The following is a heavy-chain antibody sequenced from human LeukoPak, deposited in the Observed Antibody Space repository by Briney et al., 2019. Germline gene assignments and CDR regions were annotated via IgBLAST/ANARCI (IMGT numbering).Heavy chain of an antibody. CDR1: RFTFSNYA. J-gene: IGHJ4*02. CDR2: ISYDGSNK. Sequence: GGSLRLSCVASRFTFSNYAMHWVRQAPGKGLEWVAVISYDGSNKYYADSVKGRFTISRDISKNTLYLQMNSLRAEDTAVYYCARDRTRDGYNQGRVFDYWGQGTLVTVSS. V-gene: IGHV3-30-3*01. CDR3: ARDRTRDGYNQGRVFDY. D-gene: IGHD5-24*01.